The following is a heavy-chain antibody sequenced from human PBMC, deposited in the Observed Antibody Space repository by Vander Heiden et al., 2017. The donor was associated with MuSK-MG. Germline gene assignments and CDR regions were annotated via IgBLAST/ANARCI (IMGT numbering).Heavy chain of an antibody. CDR1: GFTYSSYW. D-gene: IGHD6-19*01. CDR3: ARQRGAVD. J-gene: IGHJ4*02. CDR2: IKEEGREK. V-gene: IGHV3-7*01. Sequence: EVQLVESGGVLVQPGGSLRLAWAGSGFTYSSYWMTWARQAPGKGLEWVANIKEEGREKDYVDSVKGRFTISRDNAKNSVYLKMNSLRAEDTAVYYCARQRGAVDWGQGTLVSVSS.